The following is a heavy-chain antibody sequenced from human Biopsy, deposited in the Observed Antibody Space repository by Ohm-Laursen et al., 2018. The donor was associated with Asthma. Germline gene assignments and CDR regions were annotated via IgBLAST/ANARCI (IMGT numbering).Heavy chain of an antibody. CDR2: INHSGTS. Sequence: TLSLTCTVYSDSTTSGGCFWNWIRKHPGRDLERIGDINHSGTSYFNPSLKSRVSFSRDTSKNQFSLRLSSVTAADTAMYYCARIPRRSGSYFVDYWGQGTLVTVSS. D-gene: IGHD3-22*01. V-gene: IGHV4-31*03. J-gene: IGHJ4*02. CDR3: ARIPRRSGSYFVDY. CDR1: SDSTTSGGCF.